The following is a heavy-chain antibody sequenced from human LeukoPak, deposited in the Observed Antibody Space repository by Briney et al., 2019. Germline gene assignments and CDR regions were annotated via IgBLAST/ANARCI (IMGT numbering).Heavy chain of an antibody. V-gene: IGHV5-51*01. CDR3: ARSGADGYNYNRGFDY. CDR1: GYSFSNYW. J-gene: IGHJ4*02. Sequence: GKSLKISCRGSGYSFSNYWIAWVRQMPGKGLEWMGIIYPDDSDARYSPSFQGQVTISADKSISTAYLQWSSLKASDTAMYYCARSGADGYNYNRGFDYWGQGTLVTVSS. CDR2: IYPDDSDA. D-gene: IGHD5-24*01.